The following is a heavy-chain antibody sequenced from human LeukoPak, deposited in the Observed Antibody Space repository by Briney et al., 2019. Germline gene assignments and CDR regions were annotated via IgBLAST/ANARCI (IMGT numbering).Heavy chain of an antibody. CDR1: GYTFTGYY. D-gene: IGHD3-3*01. Sequence: GASVKVSCKASGYTFTGYYMHWVRQAPGQGLEWMGWINPNSGGTNYAQKFQGRVTMTRDTSISTAYMELSRLRSDDTAVYYCAGGPAWSGTRPDYWGQGTLVTVSS. V-gene: IGHV1-2*02. J-gene: IGHJ4*02. CDR3: AGGPAWSGTRPDY. CDR2: INPNSGGT.